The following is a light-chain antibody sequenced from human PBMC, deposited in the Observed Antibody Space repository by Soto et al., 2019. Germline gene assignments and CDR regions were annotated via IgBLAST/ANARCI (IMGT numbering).Light chain of an antibody. V-gene: IGKV1-39*01. Sequence: DIQITQSPSSLSASVGDTFTITCRESQSINTYLNWYQQTPGKAPKILIYAASSLHSGVPSRFSGSGSGTDFTLTIDSLQPEDFATYYCQQSYSHSRTFGPGTKVDIK. CDR2: AAS. J-gene: IGKJ3*01. CDR1: QSINTY. CDR3: QQSYSHSRT.